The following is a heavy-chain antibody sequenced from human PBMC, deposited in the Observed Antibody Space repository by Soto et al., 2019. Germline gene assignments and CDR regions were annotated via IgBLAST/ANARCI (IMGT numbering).Heavy chain of an antibody. V-gene: IGHV3-23*01. CDR2: ISGSGTSA. Sequence: GSLRLSCAASGFTFSSYALNWVRQAPGKGLEWVSDISGSGTSAYYADSVKGRFTISRDNSKNMLYLDINSLRAEDTAVYYCVKDLVRSYYGAIYYGMDVWGQGTTVTVSS. D-gene: IGHD1-26*01. J-gene: IGHJ6*02. CDR3: VKDLVRSYYGAIYYGMDV. CDR1: GFTFSSYA.